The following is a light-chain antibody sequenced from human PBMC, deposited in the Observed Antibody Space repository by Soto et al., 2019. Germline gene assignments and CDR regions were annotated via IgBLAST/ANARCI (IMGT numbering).Light chain of an antibody. CDR3: QEHYSGPPVA. CDR2: SAS. J-gene: IGKJ3*01. Sequence: DIQMTQSPSSLSASVGDRVTITCRASQDIDHSLAWYQQRPGKIPTVLIYSASTLQSGVPSRFSGSGSGTDFTLTITSLQPEDVATYYCQEHYSGPPVAFGPGTKVDV. CDR1: QDIDHS. V-gene: IGKV1-27*01.